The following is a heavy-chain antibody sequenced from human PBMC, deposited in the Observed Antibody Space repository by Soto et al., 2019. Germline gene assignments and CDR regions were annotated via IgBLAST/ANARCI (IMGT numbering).Heavy chain of an antibody. CDR1: GFTFTSSA. CDR3: ARGAYTIFGVVISPDYYYYGMDV. Sequence: EASVKVSCKASGFTFTSSAMQWVRQARGQRLEWIGWIVVGSGNTGYAQKFQGRVTMTRNTSISTAYMELSSLRSEDTAVYYCARGAYTIFGVVISPDYYYYGMDVWGQGTTVTVSS. CDR2: IVVGSGNT. V-gene: IGHV1-58*02. J-gene: IGHJ6*02. D-gene: IGHD3-3*01.